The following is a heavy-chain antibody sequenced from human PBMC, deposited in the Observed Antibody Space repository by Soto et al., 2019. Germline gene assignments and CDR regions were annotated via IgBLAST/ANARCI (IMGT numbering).Heavy chain of an antibody. J-gene: IGHJ4*02. D-gene: IGHD2-15*01. CDR1: GFSLSDYW. CDR3: ARDRQPDGIWTFDF. Sequence: GGSLRLSCAASGFSLSDYWMHWVRQVPGKGLLWVSRISVGGRDTTYADSVKGRFTISRDNAKNMLFLQMNSLGVEDAAVYYCARDRQPDGIWTFDFWGRGAQVTVSS. CDR2: ISVGGRDT. V-gene: IGHV3-74*03.